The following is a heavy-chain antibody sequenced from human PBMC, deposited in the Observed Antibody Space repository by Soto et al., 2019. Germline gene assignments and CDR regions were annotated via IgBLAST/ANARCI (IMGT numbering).Heavy chain of an antibody. Sequence: QVQLQQWGAGLLKPSETLSLTCAVYGGSFSGYYWTWIRQPPGTGLEWIGEINHSGSTNYNPSLKSRVTISVDTSKNQFSLKPTSVTAAAPAVYYCARDKIPGLFDYWGQGTLVTVSS. CDR2: INHSGST. J-gene: IGHJ4*02. V-gene: IGHV4-34*01. CDR3: ARDKIPGLFDY. D-gene: IGHD2-21*01. CDR1: GGSFSGYY.